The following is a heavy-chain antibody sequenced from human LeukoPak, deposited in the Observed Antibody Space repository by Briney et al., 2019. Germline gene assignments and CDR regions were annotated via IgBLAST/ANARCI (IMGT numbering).Heavy chain of an antibody. V-gene: IGHV3-23*02. D-gene: IGHD6-13*01. CDR1: GFNFTNYA. Sequence: PGGSLRLSCAASGFNFTNYAMSGVRQAPAKGLEWVSALSGRGSNTYYDASVKGRFTISRDNSKNTLYLQMNSLRAEDTAVYYCAKDSRGGPDYLAAAGYYYGMDVWGQGTTVTVSS. J-gene: IGHJ6*02. CDR3: AKDSRGGPDYLAAAGYYYGMDV. CDR2: LSGRGSNT.